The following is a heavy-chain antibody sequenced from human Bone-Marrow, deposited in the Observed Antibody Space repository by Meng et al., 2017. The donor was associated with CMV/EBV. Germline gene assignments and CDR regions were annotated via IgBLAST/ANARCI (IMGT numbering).Heavy chain of an antibody. CDR1: GGSFSGYY. J-gene: IGHJ4*02. D-gene: IGHD3-22*01. CDR3: ARGRGESYYDSSGPRFAYFDY. V-gene: IGHV4-34*01. Sequence: SETLSLTCAVYGGSFSGYYWSWIRQPPGKGLEWLREINHSGGTNCNPSLESRVTISVDTSKNQFSLKLSSLTAADTAVYYCARGRGESYYDSSGPRFAYFDYWGQGSLVTVSS. CDR2: INHSGGT.